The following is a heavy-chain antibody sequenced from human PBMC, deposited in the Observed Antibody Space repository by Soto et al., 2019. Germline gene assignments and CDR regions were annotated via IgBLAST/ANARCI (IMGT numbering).Heavy chain of an antibody. J-gene: IGHJ4*02. CDR3: ARDPGYSYGPPDY. D-gene: IGHD5-18*01. Sequence: PGGSLRLSCVSSGFTVSSNYMSQVLQAPGKGLEWVSIIYSTIYYADSVKVRFTISRDNAKNPLYLQMNSLRDEDTAVYYCARDPGYSYGPPDYWGQGTLVTSPQ. V-gene: IGHV3-66*01. CDR1: GFTVSSNY. CDR2: IYSTI.